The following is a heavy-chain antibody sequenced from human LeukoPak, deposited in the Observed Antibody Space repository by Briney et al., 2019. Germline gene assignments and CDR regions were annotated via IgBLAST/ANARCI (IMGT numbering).Heavy chain of an antibody. CDR3: ARSQWLIALDY. CDR2: IYDSGST. D-gene: IGHD6-19*01. CDR1: GFTFSDYS. V-gene: IGHV4-38-2*02. J-gene: IGHJ4*02. Sequence: PGGSLRLSCTASGFTFSDYSMDWVRQPPGKGLEWIGSIYDSGSTYYNPSLKSRVTISVDTSKNQFSLRLSSVTAADTAVYYCARSQWLIALDYWGQGTLVTVSS.